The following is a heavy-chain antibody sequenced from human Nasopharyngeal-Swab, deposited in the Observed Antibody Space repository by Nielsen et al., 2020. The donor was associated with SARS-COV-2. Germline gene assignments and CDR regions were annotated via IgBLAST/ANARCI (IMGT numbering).Heavy chain of an antibody. V-gene: IGHV4-39*01. CDR3: ARHSRVTTVVVVTLFDY. D-gene: IGHD3-22*01. J-gene: IGHJ4*02. CDR2: ITYRGPT. CDR1: GASITDNNYY. Sequence: GSLRLSCTVSGASITDNNYYWAWIRQPPGKGPEWIGSITYRGPTFYNPSLKSPVSISVDASQNQFSLNLWSVTAADTAVFYCARHSRVTTVVVVTLFDYWGRGSLVTVSS.